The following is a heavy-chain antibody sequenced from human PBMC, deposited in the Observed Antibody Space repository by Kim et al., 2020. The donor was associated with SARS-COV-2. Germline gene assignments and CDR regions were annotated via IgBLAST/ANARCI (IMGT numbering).Heavy chain of an antibody. CDR2: ISGSGGRT. Sequence: GGSLRLSCAASGFTFSSYAMSWVRQAPGKGLEWVSAISGSGGRTYYADSGKGWFTISRENSKNTLHLQMNSLRAEDTVDYYCAKDITISGMDVWGQGTRV. D-gene: IGHD3-3*01. CDR1: GFTFSSYA. J-gene: IGHJ6*02. V-gene: IGHV3-23*01. CDR3: AKDITISGMDV.